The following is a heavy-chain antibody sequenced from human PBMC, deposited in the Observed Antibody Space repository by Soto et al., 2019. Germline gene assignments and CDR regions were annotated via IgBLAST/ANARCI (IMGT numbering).Heavy chain of an antibody. J-gene: IGHJ4*02. D-gene: IGHD1-1*01. Sequence: PSETLSLTCTVSGDSISSNTYYWGWIRQPPGKGLEWIGTIYYSGSTYYNPSLKSRVAISVDTSKNQFSLKLSSVTAADTAVYYCARRDNWSDSHFDYWGRGSLVT. CDR1: GDSISSNTYY. CDR2: IYYSGST. CDR3: ARRDNWSDSHFDY. V-gene: IGHV4-39*01.